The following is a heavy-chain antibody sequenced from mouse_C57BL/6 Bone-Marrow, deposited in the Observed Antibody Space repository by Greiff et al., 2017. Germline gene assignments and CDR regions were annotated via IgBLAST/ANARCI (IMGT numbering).Heavy chain of an antibody. D-gene: IGHD1-1*01. J-gene: IGHJ1*03. CDR1: GFTFSSYT. CDR2: ISGGGGNT. V-gene: IGHV5-9*01. CDR3: SRQVTTVLATKYFDV. Sequence: EVHLVESGGGLVKPGGSLKLSCAASGFTFSSYTMSWVRQTPEKRLQWVAAISGGGGNTYYPDSVKGRFPISRDNDKSILYLQMSSLRSEDTALYYCSRQVTTVLATKYFDVWGTGTTVTVSS.